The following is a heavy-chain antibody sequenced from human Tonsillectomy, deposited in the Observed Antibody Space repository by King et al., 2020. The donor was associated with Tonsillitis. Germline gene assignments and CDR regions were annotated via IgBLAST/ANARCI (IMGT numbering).Heavy chain of an antibody. V-gene: IGHV3-30*03. CDR1: GFTFSNYG. J-gene: IGHJ4*02. Sequence: VQLVESGGGVVQPGRSLRLSCAASGFTFSNYGMHWVRQAPGKGLEWVAVISYDGGNKYYADSVKGRFTISRDNSKNTLYLQTNSLRAEDTAVYYCATRLSSTSGYYLDYWGQGTLVTVSS. D-gene: IGHD2-2*01. CDR3: ATRLSSTSGYYLDY. CDR2: ISYDGGNK.